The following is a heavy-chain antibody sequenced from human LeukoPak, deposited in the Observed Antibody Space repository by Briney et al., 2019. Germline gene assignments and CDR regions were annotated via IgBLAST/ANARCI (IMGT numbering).Heavy chain of an antibody. D-gene: IGHD3-9*01. J-gene: IGHJ5*02. V-gene: IGHV4-38-2*01. CDR1: GYSITSGHY. CDR3: ARGSGYPTAWSWFDP. Sequence: SETLSLTCAVSGYSITSGHYWGWIRQPPGKGLEWIGNIYRDGTTFYNPSLNSRVIISVDTSKNHFYLKLESVDAADTAVYYRARGSGYPTAWSWFDPWGQGTLVSVSS. CDR2: IYRDGTT.